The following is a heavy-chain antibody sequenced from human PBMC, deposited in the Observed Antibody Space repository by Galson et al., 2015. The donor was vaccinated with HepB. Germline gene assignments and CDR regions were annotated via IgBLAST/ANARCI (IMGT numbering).Heavy chain of an antibody. V-gene: IGHV1-18*04. CDR1: GYTFTSYG. CDR2: ISAYNGNT. J-gene: IGHJ4*02. CDR3: ARVRVAAALRYYFDY. Sequence: SVKVSCKASGYTFTSYGISWVRQAPGQGLEWMGWISAYNGNTNYAQKLQGRVTMTTDTSTSTAYMELRSLRSDDTAVYYCARVRVAAALRYYFDYWGQGTLVTVSS. D-gene: IGHD6-13*01.